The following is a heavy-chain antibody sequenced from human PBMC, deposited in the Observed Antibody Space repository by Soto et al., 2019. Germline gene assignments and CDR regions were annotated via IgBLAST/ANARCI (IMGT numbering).Heavy chain of an antibody. CDR3: ARGLISGSHYSGGWYYFDS. CDR2: IYYSGST. D-gene: IGHD1-26*01. Sequence: PSETLSLTCTVSGGSISSGGYYWSWIRQHPGKGLEWIGYIYYSGSTYYNPSLKSRVTISVHTSNSQFSLELSSVTAADTAVYYCARGLISGSHYSGGWYYFDSWGQGTQVTVSS. CDR1: GGSISSGGYY. J-gene: IGHJ4*02. V-gene: IGHV4-31*03.